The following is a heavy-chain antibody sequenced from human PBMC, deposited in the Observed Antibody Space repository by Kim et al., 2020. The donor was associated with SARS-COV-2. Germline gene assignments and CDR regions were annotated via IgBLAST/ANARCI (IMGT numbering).Heavy chain of an antibody. D-gene: IGHD3-10*01. CDR1: GGSVSSGSYY. CDR2: IYYSGST. CDR3: ARGGLWFGDVGYYYGMDV. J-gene: IGHJ6*02. V-gene: IGHV4-61*01. Sequence: SETLSLTCTVSGGSVSSGSYYWSWIRQPPGKGLEWIGYIYYSGSTNHNPSLKSRVTISVDTSKNQFSLKLSSVTAADTAVYYCARGGLWFGDVGYYYGMDVWGQGTTVTVSS.